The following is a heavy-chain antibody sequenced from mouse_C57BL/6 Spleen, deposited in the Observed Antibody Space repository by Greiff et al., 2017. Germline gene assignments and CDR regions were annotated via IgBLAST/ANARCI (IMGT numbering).Heavy chain of an antibody. D-gene: IGHD1-1*01. CDR2: IDPETGGT. CDR1: GYTFTDYE. V-gene: IGHV1-15*01. J-gene: IGHJ2*01. CDR3: TRCTTVVEVYFDY. Sequence: QVQLQQSGAELVRPGASVTLSCKASGYTFTDYEMHWVKQTPVHGLEWIGAIDPETGGTAYKQKFKGKAILTADKSSSTAYMELRSLTSEDSAVYYCTRCTTVVEVYFDYWGQGTTLTVSS.